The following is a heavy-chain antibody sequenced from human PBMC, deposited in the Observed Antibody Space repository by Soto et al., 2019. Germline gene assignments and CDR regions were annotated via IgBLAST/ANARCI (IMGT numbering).Heavy chain of an antibody. Sequence: PGGSLRLSCAASGFSFSISPMHWGRQAPGKGPEWVALISYDGTNKFYADSVKGRFTISRDNSKSTLYLQVDSLRPEDAAVYYCARDPKTSGGQHWAFNYFDSWGQGTLVTVSS. J-gene: IGHJ4*02. CDR2: ISYDGTNK. V-gene: IGHV3-30-3*01. CDR1: GFSFSISP. CDR3: ARDPKTSGGQHWAFNYFDS. D-gene: IGHD7-27*01.